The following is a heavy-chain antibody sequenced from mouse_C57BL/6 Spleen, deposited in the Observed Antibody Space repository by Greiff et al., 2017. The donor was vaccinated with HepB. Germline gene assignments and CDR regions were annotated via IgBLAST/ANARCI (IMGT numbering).Heavy chain of an antibody. J-gene: IGHJ3*01. Sequence: QVQLQQPGTELVKPGASVKLSCKASGYTFTSYWMHWVKQRPGQGLEWIGNINPSNGGTNYNEKFKSKATLTVDKSSSTAYMKLSSLTSEDSAVYYCARCRIYDDYDGGWFAYWGQGTLVTVSA. CDR3: ARCRIYDDYDGGWFAY. V-gene: IGHV1-53*01. CDR1: GYTFTSYW. CDR2: INPSNGGT. D-gene: IGHD2-3*01.